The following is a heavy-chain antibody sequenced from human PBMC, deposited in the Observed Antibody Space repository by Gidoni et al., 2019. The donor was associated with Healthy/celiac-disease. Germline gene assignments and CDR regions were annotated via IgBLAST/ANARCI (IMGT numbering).Heavy chain of an antibody. D-gene: IGHD3-3*01. Sequence: EVQLVESGGGLVKPGGSLRLSCAASGFTFSSYSMTWVRQLPGKGLEWVSSISSSSSYIYYADSVKGRFTISRDNAKNSLYLQMNSLRAEDTAVYYCARDYDFWSGPLYYYYGMDVWGQGTTVTVSS. CDR2: ISSSSSYI. V-gene: IGHV3-21*01. CDR1: GFTFSSYS. CDR3: ARDYDFWSGPLYYYYGMDV. J-gene: IGHJ6*02.